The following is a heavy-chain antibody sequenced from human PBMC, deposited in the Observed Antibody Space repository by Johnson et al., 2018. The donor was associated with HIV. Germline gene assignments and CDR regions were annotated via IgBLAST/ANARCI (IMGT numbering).Heavy chain of an antibody. D-gene: IGHD6-6*01. CDR1: GFTFSSYG. CDR3: ATSQLAFPPCVFDI. Sequence: QVQLVESGGGVVQPGGSLRLSCAASGFTFSSYGMHWVRQAPGKGLEWVAFIRFDGSNKYYTDSVKGRFTIYRDTSKNTLYLQKNSLRAEHTAVYYCATSQLAFPPCVFDIWCQETMVTVSS. CDR2: IRFDGSNK. V-gene: IGHV3-30*02. J-gene: IGHJ3*02.